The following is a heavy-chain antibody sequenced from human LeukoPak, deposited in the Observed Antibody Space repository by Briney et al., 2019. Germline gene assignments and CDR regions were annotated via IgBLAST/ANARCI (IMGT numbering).Heavy chain of an antibody. CDR1: GGSISSYY. Sequence: SETLSLTCTVSGGSISSYYWSWIRQPPGKGLEWIGYIYYSGSTNYNPSLKSRVTISVDTSKNQFSLKLSSVTAADTAVYYCARLYGGNSYDAFDIWGQGTMVTVSS. CDR2: IYYSGST. D-gene: IGHD4-23*01. V-gene: IGHV4-59*08. CDR3: ARLYGGNSYDAFDI. J-gene: IGHJ3*02.